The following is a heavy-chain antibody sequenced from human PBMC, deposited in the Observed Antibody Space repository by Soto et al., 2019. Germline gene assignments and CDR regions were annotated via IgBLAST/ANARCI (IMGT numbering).Heavy chain of an antibody. CDR1: GGTLTNFINYP. CDR2: IVPNIGTV. CDR3: ARHISNFRYYYYAMDV. J-gene: IGHJ6*02. D-gene: IGHD6-13*01. V-gene: IGHV1-69*06. Sequence: SVKVSCKASGGTLTNFINYPINWVRQAPGQGLEWMGGIVPNIGTVNYAQKFQGRVTITADKSTSTAYLQWNTLKASDTAMYYCARHISNFRYYYYAMDVWGQGTTVTVSS.